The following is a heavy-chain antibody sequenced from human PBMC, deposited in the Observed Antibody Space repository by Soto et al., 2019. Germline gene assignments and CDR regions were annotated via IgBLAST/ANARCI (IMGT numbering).Heavy chain of an antibody. Sequence: PGGSLRLSCAASGFTFSSYGMHWVRQAPGKGLEWVAVISYDGSNKYYADSVKGRFTISRDNSKNTLYLQMNSLRAEDTAVYYCAKVKPEWRYSSGPIDYWGQGT. CDR1: GFTFSSYG. J-gene: IGHJ4*02. V-gene: IGHV3-30*18. D-gene: IGHD6-19*01. CDR3: AKVKPEWRYSSGPIDY. CDR2: ISYDGSNK.